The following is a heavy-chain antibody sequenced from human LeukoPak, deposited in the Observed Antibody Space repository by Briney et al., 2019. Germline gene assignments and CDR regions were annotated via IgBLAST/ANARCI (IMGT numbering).Heavy chain of an antibody. CDR2: IYYSGST. D-gene: IGHD3-22*01. CDR3: ARIKYSYDSSGYYYVIDY. J-gene: IGHJ4*02. Sequence: SQTLSLTCTVSGGSISSGGYYWSWIRQPPGKGLEWIGYIYYSGSTNYNPSLKSRVTISVDTSKNQFSLKLSSVTAADTAVYYCARIKYSYDSSGYYYVIDYWGQGTLVTVSS. V-gene: IGHV4-61*08. CDR1: GGSISSGGYY.